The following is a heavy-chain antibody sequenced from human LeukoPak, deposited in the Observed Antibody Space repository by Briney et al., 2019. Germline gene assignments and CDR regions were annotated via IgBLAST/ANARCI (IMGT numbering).Heavy chain of an antibody. V-gene: IGHV1-69*13. CDR1: GYTFTSYG. Sequence: SVKVSCKASGYTFTSYGISWVRQAPGQGLEWMGGIIPIFGTANYAQKFQGRVTITADESTSTAYMELSSLRSEDTAVYYCATLTGTDVDAFDIWGQGTMVTVSS. D-gene: IGHD1/OR15-1a*01. CDR3: ATLTGTDVDAFDI. CDR2: IIPIFGTA. J-gene: IGHJ3*02.